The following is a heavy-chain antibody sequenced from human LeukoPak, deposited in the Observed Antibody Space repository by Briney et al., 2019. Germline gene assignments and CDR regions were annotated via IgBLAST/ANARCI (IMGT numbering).Heavy chain of an antibody. D-gene: IGHD2-2*01. CDR1: GFSFSSYE. CDR3: GRSGFCNSVSCYGLDL. V-gene: IGHV3-48*03. Sequence: QPGRCLRLSCAASGFSFSSYEMNWVRQAPGKGLEWVSYISSSGKTIYYADSVKGRCTISRDNAKNSLFLQMNSLRAEDTAVYYCGRSGFCNSVSCYGLDLWGQGTLVTVSS. CDR2: ISSSGKTI. J-gene: IGHJ4*02.